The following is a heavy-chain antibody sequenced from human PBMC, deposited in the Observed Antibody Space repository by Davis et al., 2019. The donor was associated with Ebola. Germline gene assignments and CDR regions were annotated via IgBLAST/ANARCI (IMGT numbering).Heavy chain of an antibody. CDR2: INPNSGGT. J-gene: IGHJ5*02. Sequence: ASVKVSCKASGYTFTSYYMHWVRQAPGQGLEWMGWINPNSGGTNYAQKFQGRVTMTRDTSISTAYMELSRLGSEDTAVYYCARRNYYDSSGYWSGRNNWFDPWGQGTLVTVSS. V-gene: IGHV1-2*02. CDR1: GYTFTSYY. CDR3: ARRNYYDSSGYWSGRNNWFDP. D-gene: IGHD3-22*01.